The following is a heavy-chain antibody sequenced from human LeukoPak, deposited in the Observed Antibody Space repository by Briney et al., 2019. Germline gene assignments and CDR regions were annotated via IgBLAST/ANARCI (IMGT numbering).Heavy chain of an antibody. J-gene: IGHJ6*03. Sequence: ASVKVSCKASGYTFTGYYMHWVRQAPGQGLEWMGWINPNSGGTNYAQKLQGRVTMTTDTSTSTAYMELRSLRSDDTAVYYCARGGGSYTDYYYYYYMDVWGKGTTVTVSS. CDR3: ARGGGSYTDYYYYYYMDV. D-gene: IGHD1-26*01. V-gene: IGHV1-2*02. CDR2: INPNSGGT. CDR1: GYTFTGYY.